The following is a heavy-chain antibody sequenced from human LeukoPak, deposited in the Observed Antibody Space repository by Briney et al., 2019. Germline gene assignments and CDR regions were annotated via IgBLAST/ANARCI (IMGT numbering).Heavy chain of an antibody. CDR2: ISSSGSTI. CDR1: GFTFSSYE. J-gene: IGHJ4*02. V-gene: IGHV3-48*03. CDR3: AKGCRGSGWYGGGVDY. D-gene: IGHD6-19*01. Sequence: PGGSLRLSCAASGFTFSSYEMNWVRQAPGKGLEWVSYISSSGSTIYYADSVKGRFTISRDNAKNSLYLQMNSLRAEDTALYYCAKGCRGSGWYGGGVDYWGQGTLVTVSS.